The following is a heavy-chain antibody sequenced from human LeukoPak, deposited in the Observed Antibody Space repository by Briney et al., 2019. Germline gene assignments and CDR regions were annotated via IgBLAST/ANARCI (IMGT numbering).Heavy chain of an antibody. CDR3: ATDVHPGNNWFDP. J-gene: IGHJ5*02. CDR2: IRCDGSNK. V-gene: IGHV3-30*02. D-gene: IGHD1-1*01. Sequence: GGSLSLSCAASGFSFSDFGMHWVRQAPGKGLEWVAFIRCDGSNKYYADSVKGRFTISRDDSKNTLYLQMNSLRAEDTAVYYCATDVHPGNNWFDPWGQGTLVTVSS. CDR1: GFSFSDFG.